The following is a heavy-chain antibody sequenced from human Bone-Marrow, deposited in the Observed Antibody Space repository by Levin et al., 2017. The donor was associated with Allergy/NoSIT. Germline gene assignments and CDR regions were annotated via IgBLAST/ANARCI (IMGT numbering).Heavy chain of an antibody. D-gene: IGHD2-2*02. J-gene: IGHJ6*03. CDR1: GFTFSGHS. Sequence: PGGSLRLSCAASGFTFSGHSMNWVRQAPGKGLEWVSYISSTSDYIYYADSMKGRFTISRDNAKSSLYLQMNSLRAEDTAVYYCARDPNTSEDYYMDVWGKGTTVPVSS. CDR2: ISSTSDYI. V-gene: IGHV3-21*01. CDR3: ARDPNTSEDYYMDV.